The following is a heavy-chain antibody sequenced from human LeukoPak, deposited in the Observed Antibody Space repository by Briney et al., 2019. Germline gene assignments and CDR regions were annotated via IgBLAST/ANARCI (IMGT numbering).Heavy chain of an antibody. Sequence: GVSLRLSCAASGFTVSSNYMSWVRQAPGKGREWVPVIYSGGSTYYADSVKGRSTISRENSKNTLYLQLNSIRGEDKAVYYCARDGVFAYYGMDVWGQGTTVIVSS. V-gene: IGHV3-53*01. CDR1: GFTVSSNY. J-gene: IGHJ6*02. D-gene: IGHD3-16*01. CDR3: ARDGVFAYYGMDV. CDR2: IYSGGST.